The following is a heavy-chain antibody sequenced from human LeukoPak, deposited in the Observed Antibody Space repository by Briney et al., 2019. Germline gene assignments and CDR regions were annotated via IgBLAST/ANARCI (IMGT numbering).Heavy chain of an antibody. Sequence: GGSLRLSCAASGFTFSSYAMHWVRQAPGKGLEWVAVISYDGSNKYYADSVKGRFTISRDNSKNTLYLQMNSLRAEDTAMYYCAKDLGAGGGSVFDYWGQGALVTVSS. CDR1: GFTFSSYA. J-gene: IGHJ4*02. D-gene: IGHD3-10*01. CDR2: ISYDGSNK. CDR3: AKDLGAGGGSVFDY. V-gene: IGHV3-30-3*02.